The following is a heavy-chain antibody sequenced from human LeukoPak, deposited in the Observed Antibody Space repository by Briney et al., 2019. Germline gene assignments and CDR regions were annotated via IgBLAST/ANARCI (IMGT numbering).Heavy chain of an antibody. CDR3: AKGNIAARQDIMAV. Sequence: GGPLRLSCAASGFTFNSYAMSWVRHAPGKGLECVSLISGCGGSTYYADSVKGRFTISRDNSKNTLYLQMNSMRVEDTAVYYCAKGNIAARQDIMAVWGQGTTVTVSS. D-gene: IGHD6-6*01. CDR2: ISGCGGST. J-gene: IGHJ6*02. CDR1: GFTFNSYA. V-gene: IGHV3-23*01.